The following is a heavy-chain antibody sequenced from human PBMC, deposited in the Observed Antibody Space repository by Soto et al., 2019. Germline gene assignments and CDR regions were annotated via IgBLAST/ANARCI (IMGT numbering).Heavy chain of an antibody. J-gene: IGHJ3*02. CDR1: GYTFTGYY. V-gene: IGHV1-2*02. Sequence: QVQLVQSGAEVKKPGASVKVSCKASGYTFTGYYMHWVRQAPGQGLEWMGWINPNSGGTNYAQKFQGRVTMTRDTSISTAYMELSRLRSDDTAVYYCARGPIVVVVAATLRGAFDIWGQGTMVTVSS. CDR2: INPNSGGT. D-gene: IGHD2-15*01. CDR3: ARGPIVVVVAATLRGAFDI.